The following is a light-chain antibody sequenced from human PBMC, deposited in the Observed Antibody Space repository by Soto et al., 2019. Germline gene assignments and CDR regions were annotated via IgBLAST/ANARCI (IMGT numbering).Light chain of an antibody. Sequence: EIVMTQSPATLSVSPGEIATLYCRASQSVATNLAWYQQKPGQPPRLLIYGASTRATGIPARFSGSGSGTEFTLTISGLQSVDFAVYSCQQYNNWPWTFGQGTKVDIK. V-gene: IGKV3-15*01. CDR1: QSVATN. CDR3: QQYNNWPWT. CDR2: GAS. J-gene: IGKJ1*01.